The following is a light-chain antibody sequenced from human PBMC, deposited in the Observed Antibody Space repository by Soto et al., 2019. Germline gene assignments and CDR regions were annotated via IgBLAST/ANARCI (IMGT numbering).Light chain of an antibody. CDR2: EGS. CDR3: CSYAGSSTDVV. CDR1: SSDGGSYNL. Sequence: QSALTQPASVSGSPGQSITISCTGTSSDGGSYNLVSWYQQHPGKAPKLMIYEGSKWPSGGSNRFSGSKSGNTASLTISGLQAEDEADYYCCSYAGSSTDVVFGGGTKLTVL. J-gene: IGLJ2*01. V-gene: IGLV2-23*01.